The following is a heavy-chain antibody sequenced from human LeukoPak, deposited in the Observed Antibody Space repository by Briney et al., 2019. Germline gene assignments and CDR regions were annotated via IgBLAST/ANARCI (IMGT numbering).Heavy chain of an antibody. V-gene: IGHV3-23*01. CDR1: GFTFSSYA. CDR2: ISGSGDNT. D-gene: IGHD6-19*01. J-gene: IGHJ4*02. Sequence: GGSLRLSCAASGFTFSSYAMSWVRQAPGKGLEWVSGISGSGDNTYYADSVKGRFTISRDNSKNTLYLQMNSLRAEDTAVYYCARAIAVAEFDYWGQGTLVTVSS. CDR3: ARAIAVAEFDY.